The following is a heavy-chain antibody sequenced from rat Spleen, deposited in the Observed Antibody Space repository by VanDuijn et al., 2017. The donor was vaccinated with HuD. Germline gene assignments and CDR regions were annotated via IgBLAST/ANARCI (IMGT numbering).Heavy chain of an antibody. CDR1: GFTFSDYG. CDR2: IIYDGSRT. J-gene: IGHJ2*01. V-gene: IGHV5S10*01. Sequence: EVQLVESGGGLVQPGRSLKLSCAASGFTFSDYGMAWVRQAPKKGLEWVATIIYDGSRTYYRDSVKGRFTISRDNAKSILYVQMDSLRPEDTATYYCARRHYGYTDYFDYWGQGVMVTVSS. CDR3: ARRHYGYTDYFDY. D-gene: IGHD1-9*01.